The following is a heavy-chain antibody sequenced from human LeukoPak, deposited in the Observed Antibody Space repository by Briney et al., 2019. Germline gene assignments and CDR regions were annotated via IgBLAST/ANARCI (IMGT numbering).Heavy chain of an antibody. CDR1: GFTFSNAW. J-gene: IGHJ4*02. V-gene: IGHV3-15*01. Sequence: GGSLRLSCAASGFTFSNAWMSWVRQAPGKGLEWVGRIKSKTDGGTTDYAALVKGRFTISRDDSKNTLYLQMNSLKTEDTAVYYCTTDSRFTGPFDYWGQGTLVTVSS. D-gene: IGHD2-8*02. CDR2: IKSKTDGGTT. CDR3: TTDSRFTGPFDY.